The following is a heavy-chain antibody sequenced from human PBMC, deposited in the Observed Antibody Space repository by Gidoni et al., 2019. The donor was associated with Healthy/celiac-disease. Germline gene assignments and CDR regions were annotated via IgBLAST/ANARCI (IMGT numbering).Heavy chain of an antibody. Sequence: QAPGKGLEWASAISGSGGSTYYADSVKARFTISRDNSKNTLYLQMNSLRAEDTAVYYCAKGSSGWGPESPFDYWGQGTLVTVSS. J-gene: IGHJ4*02. CDR3: AKGSSGWGPESPFDY. V-gene: IGHV3-23*01. CDR2: ISGSGGST. D-gene: IGHD6-19*01.